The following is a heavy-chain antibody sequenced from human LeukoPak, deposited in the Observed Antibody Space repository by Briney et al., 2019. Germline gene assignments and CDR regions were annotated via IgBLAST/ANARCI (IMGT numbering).Heavy chain of an antibody. CDR2: INPNSGGT. CDR1: GYRFTGYY. V-gene: IGHV1-2*02. D-gene: IGHD2-15*01. CDR3: ARWVAATQFDY. Sequence: ASVKVSCKTSGYRFTGYYLHWVRQAPGQGLEWMGWINPNSGGTNYAQKFQGRVTMTRDTSISTAYMELSRLRSDDTAVYYCARWVAATQFDYWGQGTLVTVSS. J-gene: IGHJ4*02.